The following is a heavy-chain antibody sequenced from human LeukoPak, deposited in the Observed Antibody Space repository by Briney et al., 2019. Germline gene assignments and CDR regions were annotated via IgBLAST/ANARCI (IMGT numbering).Heavy chain of an antibody. CDR1: GYTFTGYY. V-gene: IGHV1-2*02. CDR2: INPNSGGT. J-gene: IGHJ4*02. D-gene: IGHD5-24*01. CDR3: AREGGDGYNQYYFDY. Sequence: ASVKVSCKASGYTFTGYYMHWVRQAPGQGLEWMGWINPNSGGTNYAQKFQGRVTMTRDTSISTAYMELSRLRSDDTAVYYCAREGGDGYNQYYFDYWGQETLVTVSS.